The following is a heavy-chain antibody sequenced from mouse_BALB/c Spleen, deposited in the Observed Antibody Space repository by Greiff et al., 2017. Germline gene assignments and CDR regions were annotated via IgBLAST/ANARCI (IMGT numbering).Heavy chain of an antibody. CDR2: ISSGGSYT. D-gene: IGHD1-1*01. V-gene: IGHV5-9-4*01. CDR1: GFTFSSYA. CDR3: ARGPLYGSSPAWFAY. Sequence: EVQLVESGGGLVKPGGSLKLSCAASGFTFSSYAMSWVRQSPEKRLEWVAEISSGGSYTYYPDTVTGQFTISRDNAKNTLYLEMSSLRSEDTAMYYCARGPLYGSSPAWFAYWGQGTLVTVSA. J-gene: IGHJ3*01.